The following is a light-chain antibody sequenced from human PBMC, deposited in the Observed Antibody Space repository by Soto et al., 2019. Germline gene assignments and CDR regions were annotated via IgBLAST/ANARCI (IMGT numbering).Light chain of an antibody. V-gene: IGKV1D-12*01. CDR1: QGISTS. CDR3: QQNNRFPIT. J-gene: IGKJ4*01. CDR2: AAS. Sequence: DIQMTQSPSSVSASVGDGVTITCRASQGISTSLGWYQQKPGKAPKLLIYAASSLQSGVPSRFSGTGSGTDFTLTISSLQPEDFATYYCQQNNRFPITFGGGTKGDIK.